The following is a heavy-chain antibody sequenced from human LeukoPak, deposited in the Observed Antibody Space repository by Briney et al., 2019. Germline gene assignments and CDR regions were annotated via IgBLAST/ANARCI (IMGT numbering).Heavy chain of an antibody. V-gene: IGHV3-7*01. D-gene: IGHD3-10*01. CDR1: GFTFSSYE. J-gene: IGHJ4*02. CDR3: ARRWFGEGGYFDY. CDR2: IKQDGSEK. Sequence: GGSLRLSCAASGFTFSSYEMNWVRQAPGKGLEWVANIKQDGSEKYYVDSVKGRFTISRDNAKNSLYLQMNSLRAEDTAVYYCARRWFGEGGYFDYWGQGTLVTVSS.